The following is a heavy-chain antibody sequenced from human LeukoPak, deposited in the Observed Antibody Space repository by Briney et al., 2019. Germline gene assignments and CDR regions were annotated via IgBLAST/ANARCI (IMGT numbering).Heavy chain of an antibody. Sequence: GGSLRLSCSASGFTFSNYAMYWVRQAPGKGLEYVSAISTNGDSTYYADSVKGRFTISRDNSKNTLYLQMSSLRAEDTAVYYCVKGYCRGGNCFSRTMYYFDYWGQGTLVTVSS. CDR3: VKGYCRGGNCFSRTMYYFDY. CDR2: ISTNGDST. CDR1: GFTFSNYA. D-gene: IGHD2-15*01. J-gene: IGHJ4*02. V-gene: IGHV3-64D*06.